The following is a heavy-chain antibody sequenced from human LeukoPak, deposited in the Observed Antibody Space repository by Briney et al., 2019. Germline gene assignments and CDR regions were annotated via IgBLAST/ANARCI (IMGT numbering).Heavy chain of an antibody. CDR3: VSGFYYDSSGYNYFDY. CDR1: GFTFSSYG. Sequence: PGGSLRLSCAASGFTFSSYGMRWVRHAPGKGLEWVSVISYDGSNKYYVDSVKGRFTISRNNSKNTLYLQMNSLRAEDTAVYYCVSGFYYDSSGYNYFDYWGQGSLVTVSS. J-gene: IGHJ4*02. V-gene: IGHV3-30*03. CDR2: ISYDGSNK. D-gene: IGHD3-22*01.